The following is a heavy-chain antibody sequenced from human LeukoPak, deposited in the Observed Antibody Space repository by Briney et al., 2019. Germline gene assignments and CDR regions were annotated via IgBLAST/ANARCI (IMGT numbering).Heavy chain of an antibody. J-gene: IGHJ5*02. V-gene: IGHV4-34*01. Sequence: SETLSLTCAVYGGSFSGYYWSWIRQPPGKGLEWIGEINHSGSTNYNPSLKRRVTISVDTSKNPFSLKLSSVTAADTAVYYCARGRQTYYYDSSGYYYAWFDPWGQGTLVTVSS. CDR1: GGSFSGYY. CDR3: ARGRQTYYYDSSGYYYAWFDP. CDR2: INHSGST. D-gene: IGHD3-22*01.